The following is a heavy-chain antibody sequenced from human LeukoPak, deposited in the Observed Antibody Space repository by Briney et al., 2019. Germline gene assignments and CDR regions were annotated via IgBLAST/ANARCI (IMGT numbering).Heavy chain of an antibody. D-gene: IGHD6-13*01. CDR2: IYWNDEK. J-gene: IGHJ4*02. CDR1: GFSLSTTGVGVG. V-gene: IGHV2-5*01. CDR3: AHTVRASAGLIDY. Sequence: SGPTLVNPTQTLTLTCTFSGFSLSTTGVGVGVGWIRQPPGKALECLALIYWNDEKHYSPTLKTRLTITKDTSKNQVVLTMTNMNPLDTATYSCAHTVRASAGLIDYWGPGTLVTVSS.